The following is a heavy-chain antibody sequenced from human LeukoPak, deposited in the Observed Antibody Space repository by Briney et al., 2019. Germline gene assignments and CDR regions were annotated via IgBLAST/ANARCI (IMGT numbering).Heavy chain of an antibody. J-gene: IGHJ3*02. D-gene: IGHD1-1*01. Sequence: GGSLRLSCAASGFTFSNYAMHWVSQAPGKGLEWVAVISFDATKEYFGKSVKGRFTISRDNSKATLYLQMHRLRIEDTALYFCARFKVGTNTTQKNAFDIWGRGTEVAVSS. CDR2: ISFDATKE. V-gene: IGHV3-30*01. CDR1: GFTFSNYA. CDR3: ARFKVGTNTTQKNAFDI.